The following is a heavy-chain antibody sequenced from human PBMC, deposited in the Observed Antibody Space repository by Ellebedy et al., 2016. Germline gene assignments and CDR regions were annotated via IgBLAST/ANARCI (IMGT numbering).Heavy chain of an antibody. D-gene: IGHD2-15*01. V-gene: IGHV4-39*07. CDR2: IYYTGST. CDR1: GNSVSSSNYF. CDR3: ARETCSGGSCYSRAFDI. Sequence: SETLSLTXSFSGNSVSSSNYFWGWIRQPPGKGLEWIASIYYTGSTYYNPSLKSRVTISVDTSKNQFSLRLSSVTAADTAVYYCARETCSGGSCYSRAFDIWGQGTMVTVSS. J-gene: IGHJ3*02.